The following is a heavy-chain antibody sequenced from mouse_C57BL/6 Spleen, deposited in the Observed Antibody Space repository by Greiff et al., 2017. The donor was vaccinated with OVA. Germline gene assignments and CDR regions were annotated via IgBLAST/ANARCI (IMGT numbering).Heavy chain of an antibody. CDR3: ARGTMVNAMDY. Sequence: VQLQQSGAELVKPGASVKMSCKASGYTFTSYWITWVKQRPGQGLEWIGDIYPGSGSTNYNEKFKSKATLTVDTSSSTAYMQLSSLTSEDSAVYYCARGTMVNAMDYWGQGTSVTVSS. V-gene: IGHV1-55*01. CDR1: GYTFTSYW. D-gene: IGHD2-2*01. CDR2: IYPGSGST. J-gene: IGHJ4*01.